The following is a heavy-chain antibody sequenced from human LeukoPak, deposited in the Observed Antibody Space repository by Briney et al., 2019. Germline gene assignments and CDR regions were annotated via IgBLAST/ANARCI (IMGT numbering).Heavy chain of an antibody. V-gene: IGHV5-51*01. J-gene: IGHJ5*02. CDR3: ARVFGSSWYGWFDP. CDR2: IYPGDSDT. CDR1: GSSFTSYW. D-gene: IGHD6-13*01. Sequence: GASLQISCKGSGSSFTSYWIGWVRQMPGKGLEWMGIIYPGDSDTRYSPSFQGQVTISADKSISTAYLQWSSLKASDTAMYYCARVFGSSWYGWFDPWGQGTLVTVSS.